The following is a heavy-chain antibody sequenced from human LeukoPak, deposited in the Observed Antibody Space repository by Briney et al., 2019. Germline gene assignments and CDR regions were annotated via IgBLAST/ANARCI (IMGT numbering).Heavy chain of an antibody. CDR1: GYTFTGYY. Sequence: ASVKVSCKAPGYTFTGYYMHWVRQAPGQGLEWMGWINPNSGGTNYAQKFQGRVTMTRDTSISTAYMELSRLRSDDTAVYYCARFPSYYYDSSGPANMDVWGKGTTVTVSS. CDR3: ARFPSYYYDSSGPANMDV. V-gene: IGHV1-2*02. D-gene: IGHD3-22*01. CDR2: INPNSGGT. J-gene: IGHJ6*03.